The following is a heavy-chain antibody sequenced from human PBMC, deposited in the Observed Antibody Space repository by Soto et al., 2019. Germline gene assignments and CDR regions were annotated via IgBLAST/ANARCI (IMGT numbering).Heavy chain of an antibody. D-gene: IGHD3-16*01. CDR1: GFSLSTSAVG. CDR3: AHQGDRDHGNDY. CDR2: IYWDDDK. V-gene: IGHV2-5*02. Sequence: QITLKESGPTLVKPTQTLTLTCTSSGFSLSTSAVGVGWIRQPPGKALEWLALIYWDDDKRYSPSLKSRLTITKDTSKNQVVLTMTNMDPVDTATYYCAHQGDRDHGNDYWGQGTLVTVSS. J-gene: IGHJ4*02.